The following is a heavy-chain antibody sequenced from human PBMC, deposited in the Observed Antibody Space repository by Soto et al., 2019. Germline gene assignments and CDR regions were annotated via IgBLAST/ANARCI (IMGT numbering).Heavy chain of an antibody. CDR3: ARDSGGVRTPYYYYGMDV. CDR2: IYHSGST. D-gene: IGHD3-10*01. Sequence: PSETLSLTCAVSGGSISSSNWWSWVRQPPGKGLEWIGEIYHSGSTNYNPSLKSRVTISVDKSKNQFSLKLSSVTAADTAVYYCARDSGGVRTPYYYYGMDVWGQGTTVTVSS. CDR1: GGSISSSNW. V-gene: IGHV4-4*02. J-gene: IGHJ6*02.